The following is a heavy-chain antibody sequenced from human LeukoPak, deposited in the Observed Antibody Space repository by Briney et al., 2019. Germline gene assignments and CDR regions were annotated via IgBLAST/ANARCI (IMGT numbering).Heavy chain of an antibody. J-gene: IGHJ4*02. Sequence: SETLSLTCTVSGGSISSYYWSWIRQPPGKGLEWIGYIYYSGSTNYNPSLKSRVTISVDTSKNQFSLKLSSVTAADTAVYYCARAGKYYYDSSPPHDYWGQGTLVTVSS. D-gene: IGHD3-22*01. CDR1: GGSISSYY. CDR3: ARAGKYYYDSSPPHDY. CDR2: IYYSGST. V-gene: IGHV4-59*08.